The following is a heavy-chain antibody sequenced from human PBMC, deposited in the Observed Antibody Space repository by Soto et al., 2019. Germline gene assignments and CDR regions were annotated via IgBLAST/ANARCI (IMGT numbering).Heavy chain of an antibody. CDR2: ISGSGGST. J-gene: IGHJ4*02. Sequence: HPGGSLRLSCAASGFTFSSYAMSWVRQAPGKGLEWVSAISGSGGSTYYADSVKGRFTISRDNSKNTLYLQMNSLRAEDTAVYYCAKEGAVLRYFVLAPPIYYFDYWGQGTLVTVSS. D-gene: IGHD3-9*01. CDR3: AKEGAVLRYFVLAPPIYYFDY. CDR1: GFTFSSYA. V-gene: IGHV3-23*01.